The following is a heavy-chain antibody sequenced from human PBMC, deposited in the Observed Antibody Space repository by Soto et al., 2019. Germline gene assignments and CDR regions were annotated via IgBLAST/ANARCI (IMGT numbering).Heavy chain of an antibody. CDR2: ISSDGTST. CDR3: ARGAAVTTKANDY. D-gene: IGHD4-4*01. J-gene: IGHJ4*02. Sequence: GGFLRLSCAASGFTFSNYWMHWVRQAPGKGLVWVSRISSDGTSTNYADSVKGRFTISRDNAKHTLYLQMSSLRAEDTAVYYCARGAAVTTKANDYWGQGTLVTVSS. CDR1: GFTFSNYW. V-gene: IGHV3-74*01.